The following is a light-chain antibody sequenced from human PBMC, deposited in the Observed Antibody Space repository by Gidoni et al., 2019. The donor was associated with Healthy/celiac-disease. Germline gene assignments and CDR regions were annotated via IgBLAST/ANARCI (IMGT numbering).Light chain of an antibody. CDR1: ALPKQY. Sequence: YELTQPPSVSVSPGQTARITCSGDALPKQYAYWYQQKPGQAPVLVIYKDSERPSGIPERFSGSSSGTTVTLTISGVQAEDEADYYCQSADSSGTYPVVFGGGTKLTVL. CDR3: QSADSSGTYPVV. V-gene: IGLV3-25*02. CDR2: KDS. J-gene: IGLJ2*01.